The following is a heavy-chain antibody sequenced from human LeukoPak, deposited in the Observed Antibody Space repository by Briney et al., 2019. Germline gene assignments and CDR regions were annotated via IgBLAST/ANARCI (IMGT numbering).Heavy chain of an antibody. CDR1: GYSISSGYY. CDR2: IYHSGST. Sequence: SETLSLTCTVSGYSISSGYYWGWIRQPPGKGLEWIGSIYHSGSTYYNPSLKSRVTISVDTSKNQFSLKLSSVTAADTAVYYCAGVTASFGGSYFIDYWGQGTLVTVSS. CDR3: AGVTASFGGSYFIDY. D-gene: IGHD1-26*01. V-gene: IGHV4-38-2*02. J-gene: IGHJ4*02.